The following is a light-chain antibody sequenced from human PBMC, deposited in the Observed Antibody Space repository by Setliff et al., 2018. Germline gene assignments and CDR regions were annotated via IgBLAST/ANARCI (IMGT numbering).Light chain of an antibody. Sequence: QPVVTQEPSFSVSPGGTVTLTCGLTSGSVSTSYYPSWYQQTPGQAPRTLIYNTDTRSSGVPDRFSGSILGNRAALTITGAQADDDSDYYCVLYMGSGIWVFGGGTKVTVL. V-gene: IGLV8-61*01. CDR2: NTD. CDR3: VLYMGSGIWV. J-gene: IGLJ3*02. CDR1: SGSVSTSYY.